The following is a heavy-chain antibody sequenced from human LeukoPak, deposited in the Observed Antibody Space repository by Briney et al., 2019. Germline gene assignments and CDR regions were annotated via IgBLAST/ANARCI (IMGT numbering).Heavy chain of an antibody. CDR3: ARVLPHYYGSGSYFDY. CDR2: INPNSGST. CDR1: GYTFTGYY. J-gene: IGHJ4*02. Sequence: ASVKVSCKASGYTFTGYYMHWVRQAPGQGLEWMGWINPNSGSTNYAQKFQGRVTMTRDTSISTAYMELSRLRSDDTAVYYCARVLPHYYGSGSYFDYWGQGTLVTVSS. D-gene: IGHD3-10*01. V-gene: IGHV1-2*02.